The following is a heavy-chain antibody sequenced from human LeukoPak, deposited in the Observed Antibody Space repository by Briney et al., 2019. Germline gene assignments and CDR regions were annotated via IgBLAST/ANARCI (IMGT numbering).Heavy chain of an antibody. J-gene: IGHJ4*02. CDR3: ARGRGYCSSTSRYGLLFDY. CDR2: INHSGST. CDR1: GGSFSGYY. Sequence: SETLSLTCAVYGGSFSGYYWSWIRQPPGKGLEWIGEINHSGSTNYNPSLKSRVTISVDTSKNQFSLKLSSVTAADTAVYYCARGRGYCSSTSRYGLLFDYWGQGTLVTVSS. D-gene: IGHD2-2*01. V-gene: IGHV4-34*01.